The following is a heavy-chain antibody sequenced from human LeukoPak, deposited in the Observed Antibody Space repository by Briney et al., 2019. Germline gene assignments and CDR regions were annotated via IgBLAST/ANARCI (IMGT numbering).Heavy chain of an antibody. D-gene: IGHD2-21*02. CDR1: GYSFTSYW. CDR3: VRMGYCGGDCKNWFDP. CDR2: IYPGDSDT. Sequence: GESLKISCKGPGYSFTSYWIGWVRQMPGKGLEWLGIIYPGDSDTRYSPSFQGQVTISADKSISTAYLQWSSLKASDTAMYYCVRMGYCGGDCKNWFDPWGQGTLVTVSS. V-gene: IGHV5-51*01. J-gene: IGHJ5*02.